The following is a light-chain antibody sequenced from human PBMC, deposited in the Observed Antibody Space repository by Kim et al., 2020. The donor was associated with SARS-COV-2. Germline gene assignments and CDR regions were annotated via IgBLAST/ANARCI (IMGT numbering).Light chain of an antibody. V-gene: IGKV1-33*01. Sequence: DIQMTQSPSSLSASVGDRVTITCRASQNINKYLNWYQQKPGRAPKLLIYDASILQTGVPSRFSGRGSGTDFSLTISSLQPEDVATYYCQEYDNLPALTFGGGTKVYIK. CDR3: QEYDNLPALT. CDR1: QNINKY. CDR2: DAS. J-gene: IGKJ4*01.